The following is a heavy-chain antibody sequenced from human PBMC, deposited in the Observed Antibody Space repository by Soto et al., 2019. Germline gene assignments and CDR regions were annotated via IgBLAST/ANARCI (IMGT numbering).Heavy chain of an antibody. Sequence: EVQLVESGGDLVQPGGSLRLSCAASGFTFSSYEMNWVRQAPGKGLEWVSFISSSGSTIYYADSVKGRFTISRDNAKNSLYLRMNSLRAEDTAVYYCVYGYYFDYWGQGTLVTVSS. CDR1: GFTFSSYE. J-gene: IGHJ4*02. V-gene: IGHV3-48*03. CDR2: ISSSGSTI. CDR3: VYGYYFDY. D-gene: IGHD3-10*01.